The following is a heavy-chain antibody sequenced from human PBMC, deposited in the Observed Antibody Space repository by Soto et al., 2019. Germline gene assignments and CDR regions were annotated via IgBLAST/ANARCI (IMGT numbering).Heavy chain of an antibody. D-gene: IGHD2-8*01. CDR3: ARLDGGLEGDIVPIGGMDV. Sequence: EVQLVESGGGLVQPGGSLRLSCAASGFTFSSYWMHWVRQAPGKGLVWVSRINSDGSSTSYADSVKGRFTISRDNAKNTLYLQMNSLRAEDTDVYYCARLDGGLEGDIVPIGGMDVWGQGTTVTVSS. V-gene: IGHV3-74*01. CDR1: GFTFSSYW. CDR2: INSDGSST. J-gene: IGHJ6*02.